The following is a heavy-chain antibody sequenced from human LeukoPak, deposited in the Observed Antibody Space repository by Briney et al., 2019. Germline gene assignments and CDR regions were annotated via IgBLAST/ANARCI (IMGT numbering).Heavy chain of an antibody. CDR1: GFTFSDYY. CDR3: AKQVFLYGSGSYDFDY. Sequence: GGSLRLSCAASGFTFSDYYMSWIRQAPGKGLEWVSYISSSSSTIYYADSVKGRFTISRDNAKNSLYLQMNSLRAEDTAVYYCAKQVFLYGSGSYDFDYWGQGTLVTVSS. J-gene: IGHJ4*02. V-gene: IGHV3-11*04. CDR2: ISSSSSTI. D-gene: IGHD3-10*01.